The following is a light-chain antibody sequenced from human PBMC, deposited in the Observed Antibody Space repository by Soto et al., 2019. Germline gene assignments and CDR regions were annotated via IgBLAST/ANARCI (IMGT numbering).Light chain of an antibody. J-gene: IGLJ1*01. Sequence: QSVLTQPASVSGSPGQSITISCTGTSSDVGGYNYVSWYQQHPGKAPKLMISDVSDRPSGVSNRFSGSKSGNTASLTISGLQAEDDADYYCSSYSSSDTPYVFGTGTKVTVL. V-gene: IGLV2-14*03. CDR2: DVS. CDR3: SSYSSSDTPYV. CDR1: SSDVGGYNY.